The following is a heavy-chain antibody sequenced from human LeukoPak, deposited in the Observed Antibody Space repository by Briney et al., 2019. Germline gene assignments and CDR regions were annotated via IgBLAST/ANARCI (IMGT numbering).Heavy chain of an antibody. J-gene: IGHJ4*02. CDR3: ATLELSDY. V-gene: IGHV1-2*02. CDR2: INPNSGGT. CDR1: GGTFSSYA. D-gene: IGHD1-7*01. Sequence: ASVKVSCKASGGTFSSYAISWVRQAPGQGLEWMGWINPNSGGTNYAQKFQGRVTMTRDTSISTAYMELSRLRSDDTAVYYCATLELSDYWGQGTLVTVSS.